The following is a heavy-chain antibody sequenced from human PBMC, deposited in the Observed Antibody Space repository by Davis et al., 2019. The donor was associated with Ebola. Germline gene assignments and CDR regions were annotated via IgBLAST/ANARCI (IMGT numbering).Heavy chain of an antibody. Sequence: SETLSLTCTVSGGSITSYYWSWIRQLPGKGLEWIGYIYYSGSTNYNPSLKSRFTISVDTSKNQFSLKLSSVTAADTAVYYCARRRSYFDYWGQGTLVTVSS. CDR3: ARRRSYFDY. V-gene: IGHV4-59*08. CDR1: GGSITSYY. CDR2: IYYSGST. J-gene: IGHJ4*02.